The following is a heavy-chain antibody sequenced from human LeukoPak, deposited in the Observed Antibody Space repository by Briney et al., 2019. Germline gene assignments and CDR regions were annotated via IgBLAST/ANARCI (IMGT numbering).Heavy chain of an antibody. V-gene: IGHV3-48*03. CDR3: ARPMGDGYNYNAFDI. CDR1: GFTFSSYE. J-gene: IGHJ3*02. CDR2: ISSIGSTI. D-gene: IGHD5-24*01. Sequence: GGSLRLSCAASGFTFSSYEMNWVRQAPGKGLEWVSYISSIGSTIYYADSVKGRFTISRDNAKNSLYLQMNSLRGDDTAVYYCARPMGDGYNYNAFDIWGQGTMVTVSS.